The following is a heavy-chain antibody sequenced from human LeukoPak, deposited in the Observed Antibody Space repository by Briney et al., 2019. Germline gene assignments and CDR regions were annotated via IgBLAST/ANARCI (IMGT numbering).Heavy chain of an antibody. V-gene: IGHV3-30*04. CDR2: ISYDGSNK. CDR1: GFTFSSYE. J-gene: IGHJ6*04. D-gene: IGHD2-2*01. Sequence: GGSLRLSCAASGFTFSSYEMNWVRQAPGKGLEWVAVISYDGSNKYYADSVKGRFTISRDNSKNTLYLQMNSLRAEDTAVYYCAREADCSSTSCYGDYYYGMDVWGKGTTVTVSS. CDR3: AREADCSSTSCYGDYYYGMDV.